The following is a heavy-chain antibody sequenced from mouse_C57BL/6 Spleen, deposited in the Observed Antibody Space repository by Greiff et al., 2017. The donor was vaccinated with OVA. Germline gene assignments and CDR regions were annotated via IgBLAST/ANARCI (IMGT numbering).Heavy chain of an antibody. V-gene: IGHV1-59*01. J-gene: IGHJ2*01. D-gene: IGHD1-1*01. Sequence: QVQLQQPGAELVRPGPSVKLSCKASGYTFTSYWMHWVKQRPGQGLEWIGVIDPSDSYTNYNQKFKGKATLTVDTSSSTAYMQLSSLTSEDSAVYYCARGRSSHIPFDYWGQGTTLTVSS. CDR2: IDPSDSYT. CDR1: GYTFTSYW. CDR3: ARGRSSHIPFDY.